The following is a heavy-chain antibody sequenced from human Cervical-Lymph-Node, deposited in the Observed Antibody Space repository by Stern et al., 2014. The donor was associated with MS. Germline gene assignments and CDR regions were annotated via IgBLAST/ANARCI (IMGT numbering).Heavy chain of an antibody. CDR1: GLTFSSYS. CDR2: IHSRGTYI. V-gene: IGHV3-21*01. D-gene: IGHD4-23*01. Sequence: EVQLVESGGGLVKPGGSLRLSCAVSGLTFSSYSMDWVLQAPGKGLEWVSSIHSRGTYINYADSVKGRFTISRDNAKNSLYLQMDSLRAEDTAVYYCAPNGGRSSWYYDYWGQGTLVTVSS. CDR3: APNGGRSSWYYDY. J-gene: IGHJ4*02.